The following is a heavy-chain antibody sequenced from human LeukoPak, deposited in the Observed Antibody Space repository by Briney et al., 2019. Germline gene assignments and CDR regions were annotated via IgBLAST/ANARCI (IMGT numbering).Heavy chain of an antibody. J-gene: IGHJ4*02. V-gene: IGHV3-73*01. D-gene: IGHD6-13*01. CDR2: IRSKANSYAT. Sequence: GGSLRPSCAASGFTFSGSAMHWVRQASGKGLEWVGRIRSKANSYATAYAASVKGRFTISRDDSKNTAYLQMNSLKTEDTAVYYCTRHGGSSSLSWAGDYWGQGTLVTVSS. CDR1: GFTFSGSA. CDR3: TRHGGSSSLSWAGDY.